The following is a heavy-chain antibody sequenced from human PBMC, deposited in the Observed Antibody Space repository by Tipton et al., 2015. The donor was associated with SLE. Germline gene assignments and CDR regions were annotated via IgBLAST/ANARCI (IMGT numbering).Heavy chain of an antibody. CDR1: GFTFSSYE. D-gene: IGHD4-11*01. V-gene: IGHV3-48*03. J-gene: IGHJ6*03. Sequence: SLRLSCAASGFTFSSYEMNWVRQAPGKGLEWVSYISSSGSTIYYADSVKGRFTISRDNAKNSLYPQMNSLRAEDTAVYYCARGPSMTTDYYYMDVWGKGTTVTVSS. CDR2: ISSSGSTI. CDR3: ARGPSMTTDYYYMDV.